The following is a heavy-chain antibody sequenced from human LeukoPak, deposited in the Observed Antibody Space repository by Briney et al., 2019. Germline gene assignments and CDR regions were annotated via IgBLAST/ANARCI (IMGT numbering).Heavy chain of an antibody. J-gene: IGHJ6*02. CDR2: INHSGST. V-gene: IGHV4-34*01. CDR1: GGSISSYY. D-gene: IGHD1-14*01. Sequence: SETLSLTCTVSGGSISSYYWSWIRQPPGKGLEWIGEINHSGSTNYNPSLKSRVTISVDTSKNQFSLKLSSVTAADTAVYYCARDEQTWYKYGMDVWGQGTTVTVSS. CDR3: ARDEQTWYKYGMDV.